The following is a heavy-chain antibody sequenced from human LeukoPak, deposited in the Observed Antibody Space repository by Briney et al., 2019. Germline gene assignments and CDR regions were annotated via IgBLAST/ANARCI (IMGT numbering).Heavy chain of an antibody. CDR2: IIPIFGTA. D-gene: IGHD1-26*01. Sequence: GASVKVSCKASGGTFSSYAISWVRQAPGQGLEWMGRIIPIFGTANYAQKFQGRVTITTDESTSTAYMELSSLRSEDTAVYYCARDGEIGATRYWGQGTLVTVSS. J-gene: IGHJ4*02. V-gene: IGHV1-69*05. CDR1: GGTFSSYA. CDR3: ARDGEIGATRY.